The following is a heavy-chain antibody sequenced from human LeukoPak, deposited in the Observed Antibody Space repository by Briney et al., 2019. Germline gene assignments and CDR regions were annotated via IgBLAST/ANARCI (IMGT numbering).Heavy chain of an antibody. J-gene: IGHJ5*02. CDR2: INPNSGGT. Sequence: HWASVKVSCKASGYIFSDYYINWVRQVPGQGLEWMGWINPNSGGTNYAQKFQGRVTMTRDTSISTAYMELSRLRSDDTAVYYCARDQGGASFDPWGQGTLVTVSS. D-gene: IGHD1-26*01. CDR1: GYIFSDYY. CDR3: ARDQGGASFDP. V-gene: IGHV1-2*02.